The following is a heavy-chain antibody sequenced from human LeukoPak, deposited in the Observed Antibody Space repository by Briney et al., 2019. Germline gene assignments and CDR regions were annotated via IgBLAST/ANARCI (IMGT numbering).Heavy chain of an antibody. CDR3: ARERAYYYGSGSYDAFDI. V-gene: IGHV3-9*01. CDR1: GFTFDDYA. J-gene: IGHJ3*02. CDR2: ISWNSGSI. Sequence: VRSLRLSCAASGFTFDDYAMHWVRQAPGKGLEWVSGISWNSGSIGYADSVKGRFTISRDNAKNSLYLQMNSLRAEDTAVYYCARERAYYYGSGSYDAFDIWGQGTMVTVSS. D-gene: IGHD3-10*01.